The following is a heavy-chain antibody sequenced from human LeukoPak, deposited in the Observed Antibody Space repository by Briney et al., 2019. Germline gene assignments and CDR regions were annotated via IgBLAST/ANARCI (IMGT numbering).Heavy chain of an antibody. CDR2: ISYDGSNK. Sequence: GGSLRLSCAASGFTFSSYGMHWVRQAPGRGLEWVAVISYDGSNKYYAASVKGRFTISRDNAKNTVYLQMNSLRVEDTAVYYCARVYETNGYLYWGQGSLVTVSS. V-gene: IGHV3-30*03. J-gene: IGHJ4*02. CDR1: GFTFSSYG. D-gene: IGHD3-22*01. CDR3: ARVYETNGYLY.